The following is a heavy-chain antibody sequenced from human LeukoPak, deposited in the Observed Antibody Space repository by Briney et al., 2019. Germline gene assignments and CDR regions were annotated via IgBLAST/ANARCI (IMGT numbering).Heavy chain of an antibody. V-gene: IGHV3-23*01. CDR1: GFTFSSYA. J-gene: IGHJ3*02. D-gene: IGHD3-3*01. CDR2: ISGSGGST. CDR3: AKVTTLEWLPIDAFDI. Sequence: PGGSLRLSCAASGFTFSSYAMSWVRQAPGKGLEWVPAISGSGGSTYYADSVKGRFTISRDNSKNTLYLQMNSLRAEDTAVYYCAKVTTLEWLPIDAFDIWGQGTMVTVSS.